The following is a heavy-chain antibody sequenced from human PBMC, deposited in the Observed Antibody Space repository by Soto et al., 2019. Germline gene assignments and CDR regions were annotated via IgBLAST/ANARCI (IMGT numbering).Heavy chain of an antibody. J-gene: IGHJ5*02. D-gene: IGHD3-22*01. CDR3: ARDPRYYYDSSGYRWFDP. V-gene: IGHV1-46*01. Sequence: ASVKVSCQASGYTFTSYYMHWVRQAPGQGLEWMGIINPSGGSTSYAQKFQGRVTMTRDTSTSTVYMELSSLRSEDTAVYYCARDPRYYYDSSGYRWFDPWGQGTLVTVSS. CDR1: GYTFTSYY. CDR2: INPSGGST.